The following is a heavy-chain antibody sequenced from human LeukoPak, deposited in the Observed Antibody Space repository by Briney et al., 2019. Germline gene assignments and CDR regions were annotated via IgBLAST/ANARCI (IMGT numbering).Heavy chain of an antibody. D-gene: IGHD3-22*01. CDR1: GFTFDDYA. Sequence: PGRSLRLSCAASGFTFDDYAMHWVRQAPGKGLEWDSGISWNSGSIGYADSVKGRFTISRDNAKNSLYLQMNSLRAEDTALYYCAKDIGRINYYDSRGHFDYWGQGTLVTVSS. V-gene: IGHV3-9*01. J-gene: IGHJ4*02. CDR3: AKDIGRINYYDSRGHFDY. CDR2: ISWNSGSI.